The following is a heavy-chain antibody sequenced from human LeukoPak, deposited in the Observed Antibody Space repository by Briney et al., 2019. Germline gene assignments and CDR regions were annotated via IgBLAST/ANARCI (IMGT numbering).Heavy chain of an antibody. Sequence: GGSLRLSCAASGFTFSSYSMNWVRQAPGKGLEWVSSISSSSSYIYYADSVKGRFTISRDNAKNSLYLQMNSLRAEDTAVYYCAKGSNYYDSSGYYEGYWGQGTLVTVSS. CDR2: ISSSSSYI. D-gene: IGHD3-22*01. V-gene: IGHV3-21*04. CDR1: GFTFSSYS. CDR3: AKGSNYYDSSGYYEGY. J-gene: IGHJ4*02.